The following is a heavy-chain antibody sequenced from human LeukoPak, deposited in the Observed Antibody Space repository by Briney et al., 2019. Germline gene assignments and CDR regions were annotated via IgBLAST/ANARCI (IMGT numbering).Heavy chain of an antibody. V-gene: IGHV1-2*06. CDR1: GYAFTGYY. CDR3: ARVSFHGPPDY. CDR2: INPNSGGT. J-gene: IGHJ4*02. D-gene: IGHD1-14*01. Sequence: ASVKVSCKASGYAFTGYYMHWVRQAPGQGLEWMGRINPNSGGTNYAQKFQGRVTMTRDTSISTAYMELSRLRSDDTAVYYCARVSFHGPPDYWGQGTLVTVSS.